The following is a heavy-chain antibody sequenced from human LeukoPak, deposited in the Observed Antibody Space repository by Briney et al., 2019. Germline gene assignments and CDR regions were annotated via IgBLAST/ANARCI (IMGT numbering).Heavy chain of an antibody. V-gene: IGHV4-39*01. CDR2: IYYTGST. Sequence: SETLSLTCTVSGGSISSSTYYWGWIRQPPGKGLEWIGNIYYTGSTYYNPSLKSRVTIFVDTSKNQFSLKLSSVAAADTAVYYCARWITSFDCWGQGALVTVSS. CDR1: GGSISSSTYY. J-gene: IGHJ4*02. CDR3: ARWITSFDC. D-gene: IGHD3-16*01.